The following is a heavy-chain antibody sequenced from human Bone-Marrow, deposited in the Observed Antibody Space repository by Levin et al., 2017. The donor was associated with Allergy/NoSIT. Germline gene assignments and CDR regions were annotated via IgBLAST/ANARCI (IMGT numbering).Heavy chain of an antibody. J-gene: IGHJ5*02. D-gene: IGHD6-19*01. V-gene: IGHV3-30*18. CDR3: AKDRGQQWPNPENWFDP. CDR2: ISYDGSNK. Sequence: GESLKISCAASGFTFSSYGMHWVRQAPGKGLEWVAVISYDGSNKYYADSVKGRFTISRDNSKNTLYLQMNSLRAEDTAVYYCAKDRGQQWPNPENWFDPWGQGTLVTVSS. CDR1: GFTFSSYG.